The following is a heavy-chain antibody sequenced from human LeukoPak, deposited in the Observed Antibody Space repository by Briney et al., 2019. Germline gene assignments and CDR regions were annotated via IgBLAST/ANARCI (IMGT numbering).Heavy chain of an antibody. CDR3: ARDEGTAMVTFAFDI. CDR2: IYTSGST. Sequence: TSETLSVTCTVSGGSISSYYWSWIRQPAGKGLEWIGRIYTSGSTNYNPSLKSRVTMSVDTSKNQFSLKLSSVTAADTAVYYCARDEGTAMVTFAFDIWGQGTMVTVSS. J-gene: IGHJ3*02. D-gene: IGHD5-18*01. V-gene: IGHV4-4*07. CDR1: GGSISSYY.